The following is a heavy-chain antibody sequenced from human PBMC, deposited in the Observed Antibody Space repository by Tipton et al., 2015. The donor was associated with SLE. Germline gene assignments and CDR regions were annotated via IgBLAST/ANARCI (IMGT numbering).Heavy chain of an antibody. J-gene: IGHJ4*02. CDR3: ARGSPTGTTRLDY. CDR2: IYHSGST. D-gene: IGHD1-7*01. CDR1: GGSISSSNW. Sequence: TLSLTCAVSGGSISSSNWRSWVRQPPGKGLEFIGEIYHSGSTNYSPSLKSRVTISVDTSKDHFSLRLTSVTAADTAVYYCARGSPTGTTRLDYWGRGTLVTVSS. V-gene: IGHV4-4*02.